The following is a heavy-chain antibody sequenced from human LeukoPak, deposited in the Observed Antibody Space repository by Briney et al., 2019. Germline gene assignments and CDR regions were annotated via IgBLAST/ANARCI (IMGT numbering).Heavy chain of an antibody. J-gene: IGHJ6*03. D-gene: IGHD4-17*01. CDR3: TRLDTVTTYAAYYYYMDV. Sequence: GGSLRLSCAASGFTFSGSAMHWVRQASGKGLEWVGRIRSKANSYATAYAASVQGRFTISRDDSKNTAYLQMNSLKTEDTAVYYCTRLDTVTTYAAYYYYMDVWGKGTTVTVSS. CDR1: GFTFSGSA. V-gene: IGHV3-73*01. CDR2: IRSKANSYAT.